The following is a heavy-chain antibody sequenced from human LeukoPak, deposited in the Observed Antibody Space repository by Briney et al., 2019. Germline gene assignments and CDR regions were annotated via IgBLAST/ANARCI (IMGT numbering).Heavy chain of an antibody. J-gene: IGHJ6*02. Sequence: GASVKVSCKASGYTFTSYYMHWVRQAPGQGLEWMGIINPSGGSTSYAQKLQGRVTMTTDTSTSTAYMELRSLGSDDTAVYYCARDIVVVPAAIPGYYYYGMDVWGQGTTATVSS. CDR2: INPSGGST. CDR3: ARDIVVVPAAIPGYYYYGMDV. V-gene: IGHV1-46*01. D-gene: IGHD2-2*02. CDR1: GYTFTSYY.